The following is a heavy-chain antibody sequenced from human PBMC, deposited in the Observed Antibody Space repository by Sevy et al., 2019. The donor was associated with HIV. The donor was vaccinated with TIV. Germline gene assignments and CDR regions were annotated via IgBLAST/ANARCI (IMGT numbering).Heavy chain of an antibody. V-gene: IGHV1-2*02. CDR1: GYTFTAYY. J-gene: IGHJ6*02. CDR3: ARDQKHDSDGYRGNGMDV. CDR2: INPNSDGT. Sequence: ASVKVSCKASGYTFTAYYMHWVRQAPGQGPEWMGWINPNSDGTKYYSQKFQGRVTMTRDTSISTAYMELTRLRSDDTAVYYCARDQKHDSDGYRGNGMDVWGQGTTVTVSS. D-gene: IGHD3-22*01.